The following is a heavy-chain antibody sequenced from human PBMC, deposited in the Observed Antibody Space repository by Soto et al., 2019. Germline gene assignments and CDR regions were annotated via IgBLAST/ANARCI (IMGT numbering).Heavy chain of an antibody. CDR2: VYYSGTT. D-gene: IGHD4-17*01. V-gene: IGHV4-61*01. J-gene: IGHJ4*02. CDR1: GGSVSDKTYY. CDR3: ARTTAVPNTLRSRYFFDY. Sequence: ATLSLTCSVSGGSVSDKTYYWRWIRQPPGKRLEWIGYVYYSGTTNYNPSLKSRVTISVDLSKNRFSLRLSSVTTADTALYYCARTTAVPNTLRSRYFFDYWGQGTLVTVS.